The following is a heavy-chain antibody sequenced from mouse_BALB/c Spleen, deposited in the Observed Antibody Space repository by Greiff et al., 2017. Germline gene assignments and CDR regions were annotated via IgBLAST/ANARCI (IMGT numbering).Heavy chain of an antibody. V-gene: IGHV5-6-5*01. J-gene: IGHJ3*01. CDR3: ARGRDGPFAY. D-gene: IGHD2-3*01. CDR1: GFTFSSYA. Sequence: DVHLVESGGGLVKPGGSLKLSCAASGFTFSSYAMSWVRQTPEKRLEWVASISSGGSTYYPDSVKGRFTISRDNARNILYLQMSSLRSEDTAMYYCARGRDGPFAYWGQGTLVTVSA. CDR2: ISSGGST.